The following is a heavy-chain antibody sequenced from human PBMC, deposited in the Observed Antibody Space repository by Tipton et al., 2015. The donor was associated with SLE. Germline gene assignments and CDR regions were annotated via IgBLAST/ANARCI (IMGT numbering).Heavy chain of an antibody. CDR1: GYTFSSYD. J-gene: IGHJ6*02. V-gene: IGHV1-8*01. CDR2: MDPSSETT. Sequence: QVQLVQSGAEVKKPGASVKVACKAFGYTFSSYDINWVRQTPGQGLEWLGWMDPSSETTGYAQKFKGRVSMTSNGSISTAYMELKRPTPHGPAGYFCGGGPGDFGPPGFSLFHGRWGQRTTV. CDR3: GGGPGDFGPPGFSLFHGR. D-gene: IGHD3-16*01.